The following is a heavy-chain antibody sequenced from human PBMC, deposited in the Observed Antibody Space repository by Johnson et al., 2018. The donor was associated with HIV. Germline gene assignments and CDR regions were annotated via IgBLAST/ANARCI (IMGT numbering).Heavy chain of an antibody. CDR3: ARDRYYDSSGSHAFDI. V-gene: IGHV3-30*02. CDR1: GFTFSSYG. Sequence: MQLVESGGGVVQPGRSLRLSCAASGFTFSSYGMHWVRQAPGKGLEWVAFIRYDGSNKYYADSVKGRFTISRDNSKNTLYLQMNSLRAEDTAVYYCARDRYYDSSGSHAFDIWGQGTMVTVSS. J-gene: IGHJ3*02. D-gene: IGHD3-22*01. CDR2: IRYDGSNK.